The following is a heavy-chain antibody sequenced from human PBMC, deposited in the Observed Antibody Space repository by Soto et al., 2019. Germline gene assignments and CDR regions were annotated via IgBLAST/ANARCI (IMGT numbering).Heavy chain of an antibody. CDR2: VNHSGST. V-gene: IGHV4-34*01. CDR1: GGSFSGYY. CDR3: ARAPIRIRYYDL. D-gene: IGHD2-21*01. Sequence: QVQLQQWCAGLLKPSETLSLTCAGYGGSFSGYYWGWIRQPPGKGLEWIGEVNHSGSTNYNPSLKSRVTISVDTSKNQFSLKLSSVTAADTAVYYCARAPIRIRYYDLWGRGTLVTVSS. J-gene: IGHJ2*01.